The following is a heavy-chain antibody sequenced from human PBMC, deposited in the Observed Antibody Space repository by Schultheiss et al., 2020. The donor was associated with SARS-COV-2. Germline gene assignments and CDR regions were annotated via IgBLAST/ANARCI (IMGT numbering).Heavy chain of an antibody. CDR3: WGQSPPDYGMDV. D-gene: IGHD7-27*01. CDR2: IDWDDDK. Sequence: SGPTLVKPTQTLTLTCTFSGFSLSTSGMRVSWIRQPPGKALEWLARIDWDDDKFYSTSLKTRLTISKDTSKNQVVLTMTNMDPVDTATYYCWGQSPPDYGMDVWGQGTTVTVSS. CDR1: GFSLSTSGMR. J-gene: IGHJ6*02. V-gene: IGHV2-70*04.